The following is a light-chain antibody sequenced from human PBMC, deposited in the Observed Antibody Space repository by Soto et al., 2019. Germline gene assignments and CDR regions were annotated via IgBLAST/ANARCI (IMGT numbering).Light chain of an antibody. CDR1: QTIGGW. J-gene: IGKJ2*01. Sequence: DIRMTQSPATLSASVGDRVTITCRASQTIGGWLAWYQQKPGKAPKLLISEVSSLESAVPPRFSGSGSGAEFTLTISSLQPDDFATYYYQQYDSYPYTFGQGTKLEI. CDR2: EVS. V-gene: IGKV1-5*01. CDR3: QQYDSYPYT.